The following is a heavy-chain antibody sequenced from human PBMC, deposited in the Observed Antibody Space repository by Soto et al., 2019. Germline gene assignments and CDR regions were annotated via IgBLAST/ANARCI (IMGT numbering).Heavy chain of an antibody. J-gene: IGHJ4*02. CDR2: ISWNSGSI. CDR3: AKGGQLLVEGGGY. D-gene: IGHD2-2*01. V-gene: IGHV3-9*01. CDR1: GFTFDDYV. Sequence: EVQLVESGGGLVQPGRSLRLSCAASGFTFDDYVMHWVRQAPGKGLEWVSGISWNSGSIGYADSVKGRFTISRDNAKNSLYLQMNRLRAEDTALYYCAKGGQLLVEGGGYWGQGTLVTVSS.